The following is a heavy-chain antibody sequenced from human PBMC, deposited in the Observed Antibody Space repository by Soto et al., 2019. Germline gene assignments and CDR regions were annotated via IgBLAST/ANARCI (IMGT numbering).Heavy chain of an antibody. Sequence: GGSLRLSCAASGFTFSSYAMHWVRQAPGKGLEWVAVISYDGSNKYYADSVKGRFTISRDNSKNTLYLQMNSLRAEDTAVYYCARNYYDFWSGGYYFDYWGQGTLVTVSS. D-gene: IGHD3-3*01. CDR1: GFTFSSYA. CDR3: ARNYYDFWSGGYYFDY. J-gene: IGHJ4*02. V-gene: IGHV3-30-3*01. CDR2: ISYDGSNK.